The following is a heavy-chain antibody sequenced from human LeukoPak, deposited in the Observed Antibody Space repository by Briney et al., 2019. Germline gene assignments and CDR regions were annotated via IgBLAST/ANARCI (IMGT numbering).Heavy chain of an antibody. Sequence: GGSLRLSCAASGFTFNRNAISWVRQAPGKGLEWVSTIGGSGDKTFYADSVKGRFTISRDNSKNMVHLQLNSLTGEDTALYYCVRRGDASSGWGNHDFWGQGALVTVSS. V-gene: IGHV3-23*01. CDR1: GFTFNRNA. CDR3: VRRGDASSGWGNHDF. J-gene: IGHJ4*02. D-gene: IGHD6-19*01. CDR2: IGGSGDKT.